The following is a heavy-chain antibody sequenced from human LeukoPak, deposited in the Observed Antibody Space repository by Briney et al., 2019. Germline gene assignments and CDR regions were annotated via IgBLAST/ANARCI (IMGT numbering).Heavy chain of an antibody. CDR1: GGSFSGYY. Sequence: SETLSLTCAVYGGSFSGYYWSWIRQPPGKGLEWVGEINHSGSTNYNPSLKSRVTISVDTSKNQFSLKLSSVTAADTAVYYCARGGFGVVIFFDYWGQGTLVTVSS. CDR3: ARGGFGVVIFFDY. CDR2: INHSGST. D-gene: IGHD3-3*01. J-gene: IGHJ4*02. V-gene: IGHV4-34*01.